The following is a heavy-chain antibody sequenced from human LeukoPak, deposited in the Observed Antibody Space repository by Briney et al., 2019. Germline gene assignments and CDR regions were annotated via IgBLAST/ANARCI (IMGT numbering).Heavy chain of an antibody. J-gene: IGHJ4*02. V-gene: IGHV4-59*01. D-gene: IGHD5-18*01. Sequence: SETLSLTCTVPGGSISSYYWSWIRQPPGQGLQWIGYIYYSGSTNYNPSLKSRVTISVDTSKNQFSLKLSSVTAADTAVYYCARATGHSYGSDYWGQGTLVTVSS. CDR3: ARATGHSYGSDY. CDR2: IYYSGST. CDR1: GGSISSYY.